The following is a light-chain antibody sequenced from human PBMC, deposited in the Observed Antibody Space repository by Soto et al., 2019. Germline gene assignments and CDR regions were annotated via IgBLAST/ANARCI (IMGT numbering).Light chain of an antibody. CDR2: KAS. J-gene: IGKJ1*01. V-gene: IGKV1-5*03. CDR3: QQYNTYWT. CDR1: QSVSSK. Sequence: DIQMTQSPSSLSASVGDRVTITCRASQSVSSKLAWYQQKPGKAPKLLIYKASSLESGVPSRFSGGGSGTEFSLTISRLQTDDVATYYCQQYNTYWTFGQGTKVDIK.